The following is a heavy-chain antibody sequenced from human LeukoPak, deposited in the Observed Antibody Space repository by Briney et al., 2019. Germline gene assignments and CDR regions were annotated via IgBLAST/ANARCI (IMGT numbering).Heavy chain of an antibody. CDR1: GYTFTSYY. V-gene: IGHV1-46*01. J-gene: IGHJ4*02. D-gene: IGHD3-9*01. Sequence: ASVKVSCKASGYTFTSYYMHWVRQAPGQGVEWMGIINPVGGSTSYARKFQGGVTMTRDTSTSTVYMELSSLRSEDTAVYYCARLAEYYYILTGSFDYWAQGPLVTVPS. CDR2: INPVGGST. CDR3: ARLAEYYYILTGSFDY.